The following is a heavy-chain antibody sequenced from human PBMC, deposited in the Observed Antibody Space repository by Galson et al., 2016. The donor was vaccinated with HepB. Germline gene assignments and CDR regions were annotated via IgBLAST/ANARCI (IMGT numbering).Heavy chain of an antibody. CDR1: GFSLSTSAMC. D-gene: IGHD3-9*01. Sequence: PALVKPPQTLTLTCTFSGFSLSTSAMCVSWIRQPPGKALEWLALIDWDDDKYYSTSLKTGLTISKDTSKNQVVLTMTNMDPVDTATYYCARSFEHFDILTGYYRSVGYAFDNWGQGTMFTVSS. CDR2: IDWDDDK. V-gene: IGHV2-70*01. J-gene: IGHJ3*02. CDR3: ARSFEHFDILTGYYRSVGYAFDN.